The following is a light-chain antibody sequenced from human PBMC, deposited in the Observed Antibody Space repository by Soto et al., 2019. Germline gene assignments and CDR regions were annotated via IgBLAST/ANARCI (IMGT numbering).Light chain of an antibody. CDR3: AAWDDSLSGRSLL. CDR1: SSNIGSNY. CDR2: RNN. Sequence: QSVLTQPPSASGTPGQRVTISCSGSSSNIGSNYVYWYQQITGTAPKLLIYRNNQRPSGVPDRFSGSKSGTSASLAISGLRSEDEADYYCAAWDDSLSGRSLLFGGGTKLTVL. V-gene: IGLV1-47*01. J-gene: IGLJ3*02.